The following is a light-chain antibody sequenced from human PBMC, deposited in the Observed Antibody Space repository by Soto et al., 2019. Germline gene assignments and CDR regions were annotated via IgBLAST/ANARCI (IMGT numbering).Light chain of an antibody. V-gene: IGKV3-20*01. CDR3: EQYGYLVS. J-gene: IGKJ4*01. CDR2: GAS. CDR1: QSVSNNY. Sequence: IGLAQSRGTVSLSTGERAILTSTASQSVSNNYLAWYQQKPGQAPRILIYGASSRATGIPDRFSGSGCGTDFTLTISRLEPEDFAMYYCEQYGYLVSIGGGTQVDI.